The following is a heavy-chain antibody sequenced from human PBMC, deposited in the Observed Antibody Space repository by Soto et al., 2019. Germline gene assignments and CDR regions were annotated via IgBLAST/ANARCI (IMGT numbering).Heavy chain of an antibody. Sequence: GASVKVSCKASGYTFTSYYMHWVRQAPGQGLEWMGIINPSGGSTSYAQKFQGRVTMTRDTSTSTVYMELSSLRSEDTAVYYCARGSRQQLILYYYYGMDVWGQGTTVTVSS. V-gene: IGHV1-46*01. J-gene: IGHJ6*02. D-gene: IGHD6-13*01. CDR1: GYTFTSYY. CDR2: INPSGGST. CDR3: ARGSRQQLILYYYYGMDV.